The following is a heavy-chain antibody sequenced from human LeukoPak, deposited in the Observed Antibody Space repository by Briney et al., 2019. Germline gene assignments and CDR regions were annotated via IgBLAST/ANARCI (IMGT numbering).Heavy chain of an antibody. CDR2: ISSSGSTI. J-gene: IGHJ4*02. D-gene: IGHD4-17*01. CDR1: GFTFSSYE. Sequence: GGSLRLSCAASGFTFSSYEMNWVRQAPGKGLEWVSYISSSGSTIYYADSVKGRFTISRDNAKNSLYLQMNSLRAEDTAVYYYARASGDYVFWGQGTLVTVSS. CDR3: ARASGDYVF. V-gene: IGHV3-48*03.